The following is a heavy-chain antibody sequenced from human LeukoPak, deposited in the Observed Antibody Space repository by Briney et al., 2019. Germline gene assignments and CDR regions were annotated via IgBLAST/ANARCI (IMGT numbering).Heavy chain of an antibody. V-gene: IGHV1-2*02. D-gene: IGHD6-13*01. CDR1: GYTFTGYY. CDR3: ARAATLQQLAGFDP. Sequence: GASVKVSCKASGYTFTGYYMHWVRQAPGQGLEWMGWINPNSGGTNYAQKFQGRVTMTRDTSISTAYMELSRLRSDDTAVYYCARAATLQQLAGFDPWGQGTLVTVSS. J-gene: IGHJ5*02. CDR2: INPNSGGT.